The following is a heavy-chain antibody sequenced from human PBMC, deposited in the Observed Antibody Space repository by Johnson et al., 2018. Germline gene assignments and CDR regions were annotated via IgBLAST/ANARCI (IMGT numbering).Heavy chain of an antibody. CDR1: GGSINTYH. J-gene: IGHJ6*03. Sequence: QVQLVQSGPGLVKPSETLSLTCSVSGGSINTYHWSWIRQPPGKGLEWIGEIYHSGSTNYNPSLKSRVTISVDKSKNQFSLKLSSVTAADTAVYYCAATGGYCRGGSCYSYYYYYMDVWGKGTTVTVSS. CDR2: IYHSGST. CDR3: AATGGYCRGGSCYSYYYYYMDV. D-gene: IGHD2-15*01. V-gene: IGHV4-59*12.